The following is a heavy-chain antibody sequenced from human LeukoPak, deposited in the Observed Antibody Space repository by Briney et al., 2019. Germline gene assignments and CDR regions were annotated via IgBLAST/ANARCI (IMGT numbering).Heavy chain of an antibody. CDR3: ARVRGPAGRRGGYYFDY. CDR1: GGSISSYY. CDR2: IYYSGST. D-gene: IGHD2-2*01. J-gene: IGHJ4*02. V-gene: IGHV4-59*01. Sequence: SETLSLTCTVSGGSISSYYWSWIRQPPGKGLEWIGYIYYSGSTNYNPSLKSRVTISVDTSRNQFSLKLSSVTAADTAVYYCARVRGPAGRRGGYYFDYWGQGTLVTVSS.